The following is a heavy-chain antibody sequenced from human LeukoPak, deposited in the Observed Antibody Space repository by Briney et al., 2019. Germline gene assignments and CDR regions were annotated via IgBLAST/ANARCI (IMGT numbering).Heavy chain of an antibody. CDR3: AKALVLTVAGTYYVDH. CDR1: GFTFSNYG. D-gene: IGHD6-19*01. Sequence: GGSLRLSCTASGFTFSNYGMHWVRQAPGKGLEWVAFIRFDESRTFYGDSVKGRFIISRDNSENTLFLHMHSLRPEDTAVYYCAKALVLTVAGTYYVDHWGQGTLVTVSS. V-gene: IGHV3-30*02. CDR2: IRFDESRT. J-gene: IGHJ4*02.